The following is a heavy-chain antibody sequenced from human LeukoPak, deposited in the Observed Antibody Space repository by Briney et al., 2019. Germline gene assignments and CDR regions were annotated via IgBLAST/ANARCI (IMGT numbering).Heavy chain of an antibody. Sequence: GGSLRLSCAASGFTFSSYAMSWVRQAPGKGLEWVSAISGSGGSTYYADSVKGRFTISRDNSKNTLYLQMNSLRAEDTAVYYCAKDFLHWYYDSSGYYGAFDIWGQGTMVTVSS. J-gene: IGHJ3*02. D-gene: IGHD3-22*01. CDR3: AKDFLHWYYDSSGYYGAFDI. CDR1: GFTFSSYA. V-gene: IGHV3-23*01. CDR2: ISGSGGST.